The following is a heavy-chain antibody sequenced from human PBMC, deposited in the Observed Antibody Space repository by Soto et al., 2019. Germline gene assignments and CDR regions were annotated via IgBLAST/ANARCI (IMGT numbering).Heavy chain of an antibody. CDR2: ISSGSSTI. D-gene: IGHD4-4*01. J-gene: IGHJ5*02. Sequence: EERLVESGGALVEPGGSLRLSCAASGFSFSDRGMNWVRQAPGKGLEWVAYISSGSSTIYHAVSVQGRFSISRDDAGNSLSLLMNSLRVEDTGVYFCARDLLTTVFSDLWGQGTLVTVSS. V-gene: IGHV3-48*01. CDR1: GFSFSDRG. CDR3: ARDLLTTVFSDL.